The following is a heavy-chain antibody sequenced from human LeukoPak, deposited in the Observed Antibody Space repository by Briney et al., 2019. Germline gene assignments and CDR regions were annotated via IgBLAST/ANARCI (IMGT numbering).Heavy chain of an antibody. CDR3: ARVYYHGSGSNFFDY. V-gene: IGHV4-38-2*02. CDR2: ISHSGTK. CDR1: GHSVSSGYY. Sequence: SETLSLTCSVSGHSVSSGYYWGWVRQSPGKGLEWIGSISHSGTKYHNPSLKSRVTISVDTPKNQFSLRMSSVTVADTAVYYCARVYYHGSGSNFFDYWGQGILVTVSA. J-gene: IGHJ4*02. D-gene: IGHD3-10*01.